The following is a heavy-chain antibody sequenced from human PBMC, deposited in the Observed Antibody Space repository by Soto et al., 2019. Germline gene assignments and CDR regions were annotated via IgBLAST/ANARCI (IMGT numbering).Heavy chain of an antibody. V-gene: IGHV1-69*13. CDR3: ARESRYCIGGSGYFLARIDY. D-gene: IGHD2-15*01. CDR2: IIPIFGTA. J-gene: IGHJ4*02. CDR1: GGTFSSYA. Sequence: SVKVSCKASGGTFSSYAISWVRQAPGQGLEWMGGIIPIFGTANYAQKFQGRVTITADESTSTAYMELSSLRSEDTAVYYCARESRYCIGGSGYFLARIDYWSQGTLVTV.